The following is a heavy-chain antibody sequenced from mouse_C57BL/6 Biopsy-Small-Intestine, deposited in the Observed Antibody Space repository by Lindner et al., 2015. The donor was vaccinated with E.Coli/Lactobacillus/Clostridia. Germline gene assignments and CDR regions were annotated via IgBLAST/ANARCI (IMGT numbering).Heavy chain of an antibody. CDR3: ARKEGMDY. CDR1: GYAFTNYL. V-gene: IGHV1-54*01. J-gene: IGHJ4*01. CDR2: INPGSYST. Sequence: VQLQESGAELVRPGTSVKVSCKASGYAFTNYLIEWVRQRPGQGLEWIGVINPGSYSTNYNEKFKGKATLTADKSSSTAYMQLSSLTSEDSAVYFCARKEGMDYWGQGTSVTVSS.